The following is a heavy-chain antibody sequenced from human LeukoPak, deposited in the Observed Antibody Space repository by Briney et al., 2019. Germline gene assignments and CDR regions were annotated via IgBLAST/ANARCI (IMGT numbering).Heavy chain of an antibody. CDR1: GYTFTASY. CDR2: INPNSGGT. V-gene: IGHV1-2*02. CDR3: ARTGDGSFDY. J-gene: IGHJ4*02. D-gene: IGHD2-15*01. Sequence: VKVSCKASGYTFTASYMHWVRQAPGQGLECMGWINPNSGGTNYAQKFQGKVTMTRGTSISTAYLELSNLSSDDTAVYYCARTGDGSFDYWGQGTLVTVSS.